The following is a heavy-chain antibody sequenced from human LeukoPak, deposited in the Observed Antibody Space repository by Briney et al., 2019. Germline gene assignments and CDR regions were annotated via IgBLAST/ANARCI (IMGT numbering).Heavy chain of an antibody. Sequence: ASVTVSCKASGYTFNSYDITWVRQAPGQGLEWMAWISTYNGNTNYAQKVQGRVTMTTDTSTSTAYMELSSLRSEDTAVYYCARNPVTTKYSDYWGQGTLVTVSS. CDR3: ARNPVTTKYSDY. CDR2: ISTYNGNT. D-gene: IGHD4-17*01. CDR1: GYTFNSYD. J-gene: IGHJ4*02. V-gene: IGHV1-18*01.